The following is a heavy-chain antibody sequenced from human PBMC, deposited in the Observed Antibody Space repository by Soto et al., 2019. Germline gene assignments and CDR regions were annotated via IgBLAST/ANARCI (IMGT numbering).Heavy chain of an antibody. CDR1: GYTFTSYG. Sequence: QVQLVQSGAEVKKPGASVKVSCKASGYTFTSYGISWVRQAPGQGLEWMGWISAYNGNTNYAQKLQGRVTMTADTSTCTAYMELRSLRSDDTAVYYCARDRRYYGSGSYAGMDVWGQGTTVTVSS. V-gene: IGHV1-18*01. CDR3: ARDRRYYGSGSYAGMDV. CDR2: ISAYNGNT. D-gene: IGHD3-10*01. J-gene: IGHJ6*02.